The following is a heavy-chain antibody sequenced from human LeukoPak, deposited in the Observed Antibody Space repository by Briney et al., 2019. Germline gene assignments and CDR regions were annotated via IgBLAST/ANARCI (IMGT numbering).Heavy chain of an antibody. CDR3: AANNVGADDAFDI. V-gene: IGHV4-4*07. J-gene: IGHJ3*02. D-gene: IGHD1-26*01. Sequence: SETLSLTCTVSGGSISSYYWSWIRQPAGKGLEWIGRIYTSGSTNYNPYLKSRVTISVDKSKNQFSLKLSSVTAADTAVYYCAANNVGADDAFDIWGQGTMVTVSS. CDR1: GGSISSYY. CDR2: IYTSGST.